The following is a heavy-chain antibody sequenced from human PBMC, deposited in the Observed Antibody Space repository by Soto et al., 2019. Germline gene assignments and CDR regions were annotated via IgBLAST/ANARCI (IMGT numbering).Heavy chain of an antibody. Sequence: QVQLVQSGAEVKKPGSSVKVSCKASGGTFSSYAISWVRQAPGQGLEWMGGIIPIFGTANYAQKFQGRVTITADESTSTAYMELSSMTSEDTALYYSARARSGYDLPFDPWGQGTLVTVSS. V-gene: IGHV1-69*12. CDR1: GGTFSSYA. CDR3: ARARSGYDLPFDP. J-gene: IGHJ5*02. D-gene: IGHD3-22*01. CDR2: IIPIFGTA.